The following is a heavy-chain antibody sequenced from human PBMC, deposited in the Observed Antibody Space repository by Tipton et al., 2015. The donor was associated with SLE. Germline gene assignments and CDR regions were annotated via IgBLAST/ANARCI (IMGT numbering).Heavy chain of an antibody. CDR1: GGSITSHY. V-gene: IGHV4-4*08. CDR2: IYLGSS. D-gene: IGHD2-2*01. J-gene: IGHJ4*02. CDR3: ARTIAAAKTSFDF. Sequence: TLSLTCTLSGGSITSHYWSWIRQPPGKGLEWIGYIYLGSSNYNPSLKSRVTISVDTSKNQISLKVNSLTAADTAVYYCARTIAAAKTSFDFWGQGTLVTVSS.